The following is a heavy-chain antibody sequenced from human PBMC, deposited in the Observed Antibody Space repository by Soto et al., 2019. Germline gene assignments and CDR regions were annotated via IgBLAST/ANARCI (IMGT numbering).Heavy chain of an antibody. V-gene: IGHV4-61*02. D-gene: IGHD2-2*01. CDR2: IYTSGST. J-gene: IGHJ4*02. CDR1: GGSISSGGYS. Sequence: SETLSLTCAVSGGSISSGGYSWSWIRQPPGKGLEWIGRIYTSGSTNYNPSLKSRVTMSVDTSKNQFSLKLSSVTAADTAVYYCARACSSTSCYDVFDSWGQGTLVTVSS. CDR3: ARACSSTSCYDVFDS.